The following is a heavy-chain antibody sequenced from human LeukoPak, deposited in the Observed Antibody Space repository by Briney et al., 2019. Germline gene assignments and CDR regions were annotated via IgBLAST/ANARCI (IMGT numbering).Heavy chain of an antibody. V-gene: IGHV1-69*13. CDR3: ARNLWFGESSDAFDM. J-gene: IGHJ3*02. Sequence: SVKVSCKASGYSFTSHYMHWVRQAPGQGLEWMGGIIPIFGTANYAQKFQGRVTITADESTSTAYMELSSLRSEDTAVYYCARNLWFGESSDAFDMWGQGTMVTVSS. D-gene: IGHD3-10*01. CDR2: IIPIFGTA. CDR1: GYSFTSHY.